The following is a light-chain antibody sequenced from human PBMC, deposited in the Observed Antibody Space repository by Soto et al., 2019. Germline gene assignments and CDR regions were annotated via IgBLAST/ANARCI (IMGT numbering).Light chain of an antibody. CDR1: SSDVGGYNY. CDR2: DVS. V-gene: IGLV2-14*01. CDR3: SSYTSSSTLFYV. Sequence: QSVLTQPASVSGSPGQSITISCTGTSSDVGGYNYVSWYQQHPGKAPKLMIYDVSNRPSGASNRFSGSKSGNTASLTISGLQAEDEADYYCSSYTSSSTLFYVFGTG. J-gene: IGLJ1*01.